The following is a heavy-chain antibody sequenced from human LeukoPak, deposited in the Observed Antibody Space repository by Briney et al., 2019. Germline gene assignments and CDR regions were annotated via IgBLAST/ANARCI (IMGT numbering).Heavy chain of an antibody. CDR1: GFTFSGSS. D-gene: IGHD6-13*01. Sequence: GGSLKLSCAASGFTFSGSSMHWVRQASGKGLEWVCRIRRKANTYATAYAASVKGSFTISRDDSKNTAYLQMNSLTPEDTAVYYCTTLSGSSSIDYWGQGTLVTASS. CDR2: IRRKANTYAT. V-gene: IGHV3-73*01. CDR3: TTLSGSSSIDY. J-gene: IGHJ4*02.